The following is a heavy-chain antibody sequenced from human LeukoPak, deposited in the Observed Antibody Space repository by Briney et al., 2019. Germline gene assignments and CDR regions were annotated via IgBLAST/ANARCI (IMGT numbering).Heavy chain of an antibody. J-gene: IGHJ4*02. CDR3: ARTSFGELSLGY. CDR1: GYRFITFG. CDR2: INAGNGNT. Sequence: ASVKVSCKTSGYRFITFGINWVRQAPGRRLEWMGWINAGNGNTKYSQKFQGRVTITRDTSASTAYMELSSLRSEDTAVYYCARTSFGELSLGYWGQGTLVTVSS. V-gene: IGHV1-3*01. D-gene: IGHD3-10*01.